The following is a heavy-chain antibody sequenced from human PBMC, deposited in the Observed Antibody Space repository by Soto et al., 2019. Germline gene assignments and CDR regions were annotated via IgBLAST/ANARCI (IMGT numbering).Heavy chain of an antibody. V-gene: IGHV1-3*01. J-gene: IGHJ5*02. D-gene: IGHD6-6*01. CDR1: GYTFTSYA. CDR2: INAGNGNT. CDR3: ASTRPSSSSGWFDP. Sequence: ASVKVSCKASGYTFTSYAMHWVRQAPGQRLEWMGWINAGNGNTKYPQKFQGRVTITRDTSASTAYMELSSLRSEDTAVYYCASTRPSSSSGWFDPWGQGTLVTVSS.